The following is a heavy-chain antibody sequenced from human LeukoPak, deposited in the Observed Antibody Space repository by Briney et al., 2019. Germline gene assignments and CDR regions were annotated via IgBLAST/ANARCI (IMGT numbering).Heavy chain of an antibody. CDR1: GYTFTSYG. CDR3: ARDHRFLAAAAGMGY. CDR2: ISAYNGNT. J-gene: IGHJ4*02. V-gene: IGHV1-18*01. Sequence: ASVKVSCKASGYTFTSYGISWVRQAPGQGLEWMGWISAYNGNTNYAQKLQGRVTMTTDTSTSTAYMELRSLRSGDTAVYYCARDHRFLAAAAGMGYWGQGTLVTVSS. D-gene: IGHD6-13*01.